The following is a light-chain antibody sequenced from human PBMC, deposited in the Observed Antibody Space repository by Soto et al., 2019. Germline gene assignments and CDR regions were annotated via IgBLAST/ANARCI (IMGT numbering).Light chain of an antibody. J-gene: IGKJ2*01. CDR1: QSIRNNY. Sequence: EIVLTQSPDTLSLSPGERATLSCRASQSIRNNYLAWYQQKPGQAPRLLMYGASRRATGFPDRFSGSGSGTDFTLTISRLEPEDFAVYYCQQYGSSPYAFGQGTKLEIK. V-gene: IGKV3-20*01. CDR2: GAS. CDR3: QQYGSSPYA.